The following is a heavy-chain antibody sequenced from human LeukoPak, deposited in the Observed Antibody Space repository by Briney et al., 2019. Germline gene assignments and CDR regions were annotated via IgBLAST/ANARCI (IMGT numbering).Heavy chain of an antibody. V-gene: IGHV1-2*02. D-gene: IGHD3-16*01. J-gene: IGHJ4*02. Sequence: GASVTVAFMTSGYTFTGYYMHWLRQAPGQAQGPEWMGWINPNSGATNYAQSFQGRVTLTRDTSISTAYMEISRLTSDDTAVYYCARDGGLVYWGQGALVTVSA. CDR3: ARDGGLVY. CDR2: INPNSGAT. CDR1: GYTFTGYY.